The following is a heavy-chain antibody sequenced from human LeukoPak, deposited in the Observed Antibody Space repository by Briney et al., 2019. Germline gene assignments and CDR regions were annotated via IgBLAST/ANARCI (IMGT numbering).Heavy chain of an antibody. J-gene: IGHJ5*02. CDR2: INPNSGGT. V-gene: IGHV1-2*02. CDR3: ASWLIDSSGNNWFDP. Sequence: TXTGXXXHWVRXXXGQGLEWMGWINPNSGGTNYAQKFQGRVTMTRDTSISTAYMELSRLRSDDTAVYYCASWLIDSSGNNWFDPWGQGTLVTVSS. D-gene: IGHD3-22*01. CDR1: TXTGXX.